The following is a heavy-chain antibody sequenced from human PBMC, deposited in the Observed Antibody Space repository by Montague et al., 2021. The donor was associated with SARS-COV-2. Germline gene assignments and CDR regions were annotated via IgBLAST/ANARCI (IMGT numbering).Heavy chain of an antibody. CDR3: ARGGVVWTFDY. J-gene: IGHJ4*02. V-gene: IGHV4-59*01. D-gene: IGHD3-3*01. Sequence: SETLSLTCTVSGGSITNYYWSWIRQSPEKGLEWIGYIYNRESTNYNPSLTSRVTMSVDTSKNQFSLNLTPVTAADTAVYYCARGGVVWTFDYWGRGVLVTVSS. CDR1: GGSITNYY. CDR2: IYNREST.